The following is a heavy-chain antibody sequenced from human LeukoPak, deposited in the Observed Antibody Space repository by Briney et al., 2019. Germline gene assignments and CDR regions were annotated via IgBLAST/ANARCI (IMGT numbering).Heavy chain of an antibody. CDR3: ARGGGLDV. Sequence: GGSLRPSCAASGFTFSSYWMNWARQAPGKGLEWVASINHNGNVNYYVDSVKGRFTISRDNAKNSLYLQMSNLRAEDTAVYFCARGGGLDVWGQGATVTVSS. CDR2: INHNGNVN. J-gene: IGHJ6*02. D-gene: IGHD3-16*01. CDR1: GFTFSSYW. V-gene: IGHV3-7*03.